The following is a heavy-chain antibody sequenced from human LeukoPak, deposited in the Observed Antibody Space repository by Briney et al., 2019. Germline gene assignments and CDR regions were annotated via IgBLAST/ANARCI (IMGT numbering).Heavy chain of an antibody. D-gene: IGHD5-18*01. Sequence: ASETLSLTCTVSGGSISSSSYYWGWIRQPPGKGLEWIGSIYYSGSTCYNSSLKSRVTISVDTSKNQFSLKLSSVTAADTAVYYCASRGYSLPFDIWGQGTMVTVSS. CDR1: GGSISSSSYY. CDR3: ASRGYSLPFDI. V-gene: IGHV4-39*01. CDR2: IYYSGST. J-gene: IGHJ3*02.